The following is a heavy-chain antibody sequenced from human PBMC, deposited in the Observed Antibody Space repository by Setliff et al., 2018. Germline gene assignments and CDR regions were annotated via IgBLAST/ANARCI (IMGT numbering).Heavy chain of an antibody. V-gene: IGHV3-30*04. Sequence: LSLTCAVYGGSFSGYYWSWIRQPPGKGLEWVAFILYDGSNKYYADSVKGRFTISRDDSKKTLYLQMNSLRAEDTAVYYCARDRISRYYDSGAHAFDIWGQGTMVTVSS. CDR1: GGSFSGYY. D-gene: IGHD3-22*01. CDR3: ARDRISRYYDSGAHAFDI. CDR2: ILYDGSNK. J-gene: IGHJ3*02.